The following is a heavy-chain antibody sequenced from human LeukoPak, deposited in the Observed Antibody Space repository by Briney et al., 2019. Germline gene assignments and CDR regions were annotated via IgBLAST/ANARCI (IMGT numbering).Heavy chain of an antibody. J-gene: IGHJ4*02. CDR3: ANNSWFDY. Sequence: GGSLRLSCAASGFTFSSYEMNWVRQAPGKGLEWVSYISSSGSTIYYADSVKGRFTISRDNSKNTLYLQMNSLRAEDTAVYYCANNSWFDYWGQGTLVTVSS. CDR2: ISSSGSTI. V-gene: IGHV3-48*03. CDR1: GFTFSSYE. D-gene: IGHD6-13*01.